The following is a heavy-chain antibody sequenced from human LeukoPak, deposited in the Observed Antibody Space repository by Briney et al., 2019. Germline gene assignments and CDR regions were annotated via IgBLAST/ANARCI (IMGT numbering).Heavy chain of an antibody. V-gene: IGHV4-34*01. CDR3: ARSNLAWALPKVNGYSYGAFDY. J-gene: IGHJ4*02. CDR2: INHSGST. CDR1: GGSFSGYY. D-gene: IGHD5-18*01. Sequence: SETLSLTCAVYGGSFSGYYWSWIRQPPGKGLEWIGEINHSGSTNYDPSLKSRVTISVDTSKNQFSLKLSSVTAADTAVYYCARSNLAWALPKVNGYSYGAFDYWGQGTLVTVSS.